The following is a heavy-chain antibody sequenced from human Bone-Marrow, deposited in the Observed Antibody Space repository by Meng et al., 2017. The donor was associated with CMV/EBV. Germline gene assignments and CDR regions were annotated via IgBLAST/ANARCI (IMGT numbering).Heavy chain of an antibody. V-gene: IGHV1-69*06. CDR3: ARPYYYDSSGYYSFDY. Sequence: GTFSSYGSSWVRQAPGQGLEWMGGIIPIFGTANYAQKFQGRVTITADKSTSTAYMELSSLRSEDTAVYYCARPYYYDSSGYYSFDYWGQGTLVTVSS. D-gene: IGHD3-22*01. CDR1: GTFSSYG. J-gene: IGHJ4*02. CDR2: IIPIFGTA.